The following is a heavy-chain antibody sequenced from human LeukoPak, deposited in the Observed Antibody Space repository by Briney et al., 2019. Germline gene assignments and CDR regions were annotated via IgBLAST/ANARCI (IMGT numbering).Heavy chain of an antibody. CDR2: MNPNSGNT. J-gene: IGHJ4*02. D-gene: IGHD2-2*01. V-gene: IGHV1-8*01. CDR1: GYTFTSYD. Sequence: GASVKVSCKASGYTFTSYDSNWVRQATGQGLEWMGWMNPNSGNTGYAQKFQGRVTMTRNTSISTAYMELSSLRSEDTAVYYCARGPRYCSSTSCFYYFDYWGQGTLVTVSS. CDR3: ARGPRYCSSTSCFYYFDY.